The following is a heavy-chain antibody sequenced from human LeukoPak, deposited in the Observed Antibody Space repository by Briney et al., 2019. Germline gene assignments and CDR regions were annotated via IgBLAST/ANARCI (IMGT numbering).Heavy chain of an antibody. D-gene: IGHD3-22*01. CDR3: ARTGCYYDSSGYSY. Sequence: SGPALVKPTQTLILTCTFSGFSLTTRGMCVSWIRQPPGKALEWLARIDWGDDKFYNTSLKTRLTISKDTSKNQVVLTMTNMDPVDTATYYCARTGCYYDSSGYSYWGQGTLVTVSS. J-gene: IGHJ4*02. V-gene: IGHV2-70*17. CDR2: IDWGDDK. CDR1: GFSLTTRGMC.